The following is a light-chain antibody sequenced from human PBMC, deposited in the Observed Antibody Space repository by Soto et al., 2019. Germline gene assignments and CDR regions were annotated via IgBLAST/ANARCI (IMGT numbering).Light chain of an antibody. V-gene: IGKV3-20*01. J-gene: IGKJ4*01. CDR3: QQYVGSPFT. Sequence: EIVLTQSPGTLSLSPGERATLSCRASQIVDSGHLAWYQQKPGQAPRLLIYTTFNRATGIPDRFSGSGSGTDFTLTISRLEPEDFALYFCQQYVGSPFTFGGGTRVEIK. CDR1: QIVDSGH. CDR2: TTF.